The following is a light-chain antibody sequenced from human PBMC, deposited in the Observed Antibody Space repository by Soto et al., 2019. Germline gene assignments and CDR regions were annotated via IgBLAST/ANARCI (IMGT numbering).Light chain of an antibody. J-gene: IGLJ2*01. V-gene: IGLV1-40*01. CDR3: QSYDSSLTGYV. CDR2: DNN. Sequence: QSVLTQPPSVSGAPGQRVTISCTGGGSNIGMGYDVHWYQQLPGTAPKLLIYDNNNRPSGVPDRFSASKSDTSASLAITGLQADDEADYYCQSYDSSLTGYVFGGGTKLTVL. CDR1: GSNIGMGYD.